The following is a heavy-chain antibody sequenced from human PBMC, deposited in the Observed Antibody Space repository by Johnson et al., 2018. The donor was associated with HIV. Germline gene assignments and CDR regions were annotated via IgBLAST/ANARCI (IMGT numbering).Heavy chain of an antibody. J-gene: IGHJ3*02. Sequence: VQLVESGGGLVQPGGSLRLSCAASGFTFSNAWMSWVRQAPGKGLEWVGRIKSKTDGGTTDYAAPVKGRFTISRDDSQNMLYLQMNSLKTEDTAVYYCATSRTRRWSSSGWRKCWALDIWGQVTVFTVSS. D-gene: IGHD6-19*01. V-gene: IGHV3-15*01. CDR3: ATSRTRRWSSSGWRKCWALDI. CDR1: GFTFSNAW. CDR2: IKSKTDGGTT.